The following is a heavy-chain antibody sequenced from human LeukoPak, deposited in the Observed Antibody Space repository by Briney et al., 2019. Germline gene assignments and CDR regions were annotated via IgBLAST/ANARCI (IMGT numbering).Heavy chain of an antibody. CDR1: GGSISSSSYY. V-gene: IGHV4-39*07. CDR3: ARHEKPHNWFDP. Sequence: SETLSLTCTVSGGSISSSSYYWGWIRQPPGKGLEWTGSIYYSGSTYYNPSLKSRVTISVDTSKNQFSPKLSSVTAADTAVYYCARHEKPHNWFDPWGQGTLVTVSS. J-gene: IGHJ5*02. CDR2: IYYSGST.